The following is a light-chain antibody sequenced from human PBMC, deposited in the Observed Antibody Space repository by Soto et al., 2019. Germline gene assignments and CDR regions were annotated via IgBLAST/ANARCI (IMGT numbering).Light chain of an antibody. V-gene: IGKV1-39*01. CDR2: AAS. Sequence: VHMTQSPSSLSAFVGDRVTITCRASLTIRSYLNWYQQKSGKAPKLXISAASSLESGVPPRFSGSGSGTDFTLTITSLQPEDFATYYCQQSHSITWTFGQGTKVDNK. J-gene: IGKJ1*01. CDR1: LTIRSY. CDR3: QQSHSITWT.